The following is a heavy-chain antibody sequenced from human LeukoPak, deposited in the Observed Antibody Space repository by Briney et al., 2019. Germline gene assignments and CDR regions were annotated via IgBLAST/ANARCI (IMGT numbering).Heavy chain of an antibody. D-gene: IGHD3-22*01. CDR2: ISGSGGST. J-gene: IGHJ1*01. V-gene: IGHV3-23*01. Sequence: PGGALRLSCAASGFTFSSYAMSWVRQAPGKGLEWVSTISGSGGSTYYADSVKGRFTISRDNSKNTLYLQMNSLRAEDTAVYYCAKGDSSGYYTYFQHWGQGTLVTVSS. CDR3: AKGDSSGYYTYFQH. CDR1: GFTFSSYA.